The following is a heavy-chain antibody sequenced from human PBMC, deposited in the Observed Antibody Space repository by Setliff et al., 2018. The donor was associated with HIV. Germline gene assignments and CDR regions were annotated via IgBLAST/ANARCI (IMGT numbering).Heavy chain of an antibody. CDR3: ARIVRGVMSFDY. CDR2: MNPNSGNT. Sequence: ASVKVSCKASGYTFTSYDINWVRQATGQGLEWMGWMNPNSGNTGYAQKFQGRVTMTRNTSISTAYMELSSLRSEGTAVYYCARIVRGVMSFDYWGQGTLVTVSS. D-gene: IGHD3-10*02. CDR1: GYTFTSYD. V-gene: IGHV1-8*02. J-gene: IGHJ4*02.